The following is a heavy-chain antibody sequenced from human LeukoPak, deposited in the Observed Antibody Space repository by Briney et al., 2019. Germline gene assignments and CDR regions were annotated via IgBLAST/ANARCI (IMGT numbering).Heavy chain of an antibody. Sequence: SQTLSLTCTVSGGSISSGDYYWSWIRQPPGKGLEWIGYIYYSGSTYYNPSLKSRVTISVDTSKNQFSLKLSSVTAADTAVYYCARTRGALPWFLYYFDYWGQGTLVTVSS. D-gene: IGHD3-3*01. CDR2: IYYSGST. V-gene: IGHV4-30-4*01. CDR3: ARTRGALPWFLYYFDY. CDR1: GGSISSGDYY. J-gene: IGHJ4*02.